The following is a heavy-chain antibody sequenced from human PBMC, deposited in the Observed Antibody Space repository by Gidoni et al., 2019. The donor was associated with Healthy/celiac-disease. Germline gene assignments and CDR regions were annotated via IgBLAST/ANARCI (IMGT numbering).Heavy chain of an antibody. Sequence: QVQLQESGPGLVKPSQTLSLTCTVSGGSISSGSYYWSWIRQPAGKGLEWIGRIYTSGSTNYNPSLKSRVTISVATSKNQFSLKLSSVTAADTAVYYCAREYYFWDWGQGTLVTVSS. D-gene: IGHD3-16*01. CDR2: IYTSGST. J-gene: IGHJ4*02. CDR1: GGSISSGSYY. CDR3: AREYYFWD. V-gene: IGHV4-61*02.